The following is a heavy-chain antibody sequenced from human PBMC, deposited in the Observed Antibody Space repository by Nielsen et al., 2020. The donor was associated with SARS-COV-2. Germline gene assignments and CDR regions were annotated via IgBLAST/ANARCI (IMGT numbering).Heavy chain of an antibody. D-gene: IGHD4/OR15-4a*01. J-gene: IGHJ4*02. V-gene: IGHV3-21*01. CDR1: GFTFSGYS. Sequence: GGSLRLSCAASGFTFSGYSMNWVRQAPGKGLAWVSSISGYSTFIKYADSVRGRFTISRDNAKKSLYLQMNSLRAEDTAVYYCASLDYGDDEDYWGQGTLVTVSS. CDR2: ISGYSTFI. CDR3: ASLDYGDDEDY.